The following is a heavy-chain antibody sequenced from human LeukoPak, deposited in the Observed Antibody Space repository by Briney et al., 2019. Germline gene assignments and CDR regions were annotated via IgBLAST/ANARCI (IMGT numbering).Heavy chain of an antibody. CDR3: VRSLDY. V-gene: IGHV3-23*01. J-gene: IGHJ4*02. CDR1: GFPFSTYA. CDR2: ITGSGGFT. Sequence: GGSLRLSCAASGFPFSTYAMNWVRQAPGKGLEWVSVITGSGGFTQYADSVKGRFTISRDNSKNTAYLQMNSLKVEDTALYYCVRSLDYWGQGTLVTVSS.